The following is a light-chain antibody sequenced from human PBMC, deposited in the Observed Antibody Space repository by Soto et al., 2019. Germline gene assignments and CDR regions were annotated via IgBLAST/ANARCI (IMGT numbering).Light chain of an antibody. J-gene: IGKJ4*01. CDR1: QCISSY. CDR2: AAS. V-gene: IGKV1-8*01. CDR3: QQYYSYPLT. Sequence: AIRMTQSPSSLSASTGDRVTITCRASQCISSYLAWYQQKPGKAPKLLIYAASTLQSGVPSRFSGSGSGTDFTLTISCLQSEDFATYYCQQYYSYPLTFGGGTKVDIK.